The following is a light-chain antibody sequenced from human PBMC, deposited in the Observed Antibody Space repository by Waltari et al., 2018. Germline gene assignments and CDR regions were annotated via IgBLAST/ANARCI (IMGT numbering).Light chain of an antibody. V-gene: IGLV2-14*03. J-gene: IGLJ1*01. CDR2: DVN. CDR3: STHTL. Sequence: QSGLTQPASVSGYPGPSIALSCAGTSDDVGDNDYVSWYQQHPGKAPKLILYDVNNRPSGVSNRFSGSKSGNTASLSISGLQAEDEADYYCSTHTLFGTGTKVTVL. CDR1: SDDVGDNDY.